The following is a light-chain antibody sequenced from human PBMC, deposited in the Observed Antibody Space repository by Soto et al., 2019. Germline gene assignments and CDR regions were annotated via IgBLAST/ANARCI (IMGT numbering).Light chain of an antibody. V-gene: IGKV3-15*01. CDR2: GAS. J-gene: IGKJ5*01. Sequence: EIVMTQSPATLSVSPGERATLSCRASQSVSSNLAWYQQKPGQAPRLLIYGASTRATGIPARFSGSGSGTAFTLTISSLQSEDLAVYYCQQYNNWPPVTFGQGTRLEIK. CDR1: QSVSSN. CDR3: QQYNNWPPVT.